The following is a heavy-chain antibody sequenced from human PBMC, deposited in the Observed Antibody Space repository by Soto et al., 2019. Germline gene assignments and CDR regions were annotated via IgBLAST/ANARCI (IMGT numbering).Heavy chain of an antibody. CDR3: ARGLPHYSDSSGYYAADRPRYYYYGMDG. CDR2: IYYSGST. D-gene: IGHD3-22*01. J-gene: IGHJ6*02. CDR1: GGSISSSSYY. Sequence: SETLSLTCTVSGGSISSSSYYWGWIRQPPGKGLEWIGSIYYSGSTYYNPSLKSRVTISVDTSKNQFSLKLTSVTAADTAVYYCARGLPHYSDSSGYYAADRPRYYYYGMDGWGQGTTVTLSS. V-gene: IGHV4-39*01.